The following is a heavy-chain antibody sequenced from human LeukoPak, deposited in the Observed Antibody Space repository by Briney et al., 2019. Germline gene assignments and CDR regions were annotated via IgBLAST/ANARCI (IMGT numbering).Heavy chain of an antibody. J-gene: IGHJ3*01. CDR3: ASYREAYDLYPHGLDV. CDR1: GASVSTTAYF. Sequence: PSETLSLTCSVSGASVSTTAYFWNWIRQPAGEGLEWIGRIYASGNTHYNHSLKSRVTMSLDTSKNQFSLTMNSVTAADSAVYFCASYREAYDLYPHGLDVWGRGTVVTVSS. CDR2: IYASGNT. D-gene: IGHD5-24*01. V-gene: IGHV4-61*02.